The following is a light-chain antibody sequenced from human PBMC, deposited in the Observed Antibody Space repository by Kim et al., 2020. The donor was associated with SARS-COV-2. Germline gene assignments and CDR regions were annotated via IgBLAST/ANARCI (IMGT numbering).Light chain of an antibody. CDR2: GAS. V-gene: IGKV3-20*01. CDR1: QSVSNNY. J-gene: IGKJ2*01. CDR3: QQYGRSLPYA. Sequence: EIVLTQSPGTLSLSPGERATLSCRASQSVSNNYVAWYQQTPGQAPRVLIDGASSRATGIPDRFSGSGSGTDFTLTISRLEPEDFAVYFCQQYGRSLPYAFGQGTKLEI.